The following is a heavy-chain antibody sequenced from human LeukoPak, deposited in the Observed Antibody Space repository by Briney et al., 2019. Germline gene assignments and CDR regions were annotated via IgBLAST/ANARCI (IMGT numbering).Heavy chain of an antibody. D-gene: IGHD6-19*01. J-gene: IGHJ4*02. V-gene: IGHV3-74*01. Sequence: GWSLRLSCAASGFTFSKYWMLWVRQAPGKGLESVSRINTDGTVTTYADSVKGRFTVSRDNADNTMFLQMNSVRDEDTAVYYCATKQWLAPPPDSWGQGTPVTVSS. CDR1: GFTFSKYW. CDR2: INTDGTVT. CDR3: ATKQWLAPPPDS.